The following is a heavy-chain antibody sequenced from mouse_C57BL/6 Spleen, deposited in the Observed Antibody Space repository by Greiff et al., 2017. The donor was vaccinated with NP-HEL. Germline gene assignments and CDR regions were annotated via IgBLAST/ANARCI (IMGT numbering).Heavy chain of an antibody. CDR2: IDPETGGT. Sequence: VQGVESGAELVRPGASVPLSCKASGYTFTDYEMHWVKQTPVHGLEWIGAIDPETGGTAYNQKFKGKAILTADKSSSTAYMELRSLTSEDSAVYYCTRSALGSNYDYFDYWGQGTTLTVSS. D-gene: IGHD2-5*01. CDR3: TRSALGSNYDYFDY. V-gene: IGHV1-15*01. CDR1: GYTFTDYE. J-gene: IGHJ2*01.